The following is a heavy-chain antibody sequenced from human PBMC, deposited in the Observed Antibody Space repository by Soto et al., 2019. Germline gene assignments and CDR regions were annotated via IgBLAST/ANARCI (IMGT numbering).Heavy chain of an antibody. CDR1: GGSFSGYY. V-gene: IGHV4-34*01. J-gene: IGHJ6*02. Sequence: SETLSLTCAVYGGSFSGYYWSWIRQPPGKGLEWIGEINHSGSTNYNPSLKSRVTISVDTSKNQFSLKLSSVTAADTAVYYCARRQGYYDNLNYYYAMDVWGQGTTVTVSS. D-gene: IGHD3-22*01. CDR3: ARRQGYYDNLNYYYAMDV. CDR2: INHSGST.